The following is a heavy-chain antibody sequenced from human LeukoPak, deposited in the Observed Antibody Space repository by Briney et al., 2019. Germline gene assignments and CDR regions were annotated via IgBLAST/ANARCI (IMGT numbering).Heavy chain of an antibody. CDR1: GFTFSSYS. CDR2: ISSSSSYI. CDR3: ARGGYCSTTSCYFWFDP. Sequence: PGGSLRLSCAASGFTFSSYSMNWVRQAPGKGLEWDSSISSSSSYIYYADSVKGRFTISRDNAKNSLYLQMNSLRAEDTAVYYCARGGYCSTTSCYFWFDPWGQGSLVTVSS. J-gene: IGHJ5*02. D-gene: IGHD2-2*01. V-gene: IGHV3-21*01.